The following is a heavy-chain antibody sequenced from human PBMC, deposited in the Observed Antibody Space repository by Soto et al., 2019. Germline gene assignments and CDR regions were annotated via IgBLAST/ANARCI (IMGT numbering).Heavy chain of an antibody. Sequence: EVQLVESGGGLVQPGGSLRLSCAGSGFSFSNYWMNWVRQAPGKGLEWVANIKQDGSEENYVDSVKGRFTISRDNAKNSLYLQMNSLRVEDTAVYYCVMTISTSGIWGQGTVVTVSS. CDR2: IKQDGSEE. V-gene: IGHV3-7*05. J-gene: IGHJ3*02. D-gene: IGHD3-9*01. CDR1: GFSFSNYW. CDR3: VMTISTSGI.